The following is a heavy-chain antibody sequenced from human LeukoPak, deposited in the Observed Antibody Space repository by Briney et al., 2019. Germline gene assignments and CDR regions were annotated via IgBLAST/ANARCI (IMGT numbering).Heavy chain of an antibody. Sequence: ASVKVSCKASGYTFTGYYMHWVRQAPGQGLEWMGWINPNSGGTNYAQKFQGRVTMTRDTSISTAYMELSRLRSDDTAVYYCARGGLEAPSYGSVAAPYYYYYMDVWGKGTTVTVSS. J-gene: IGHJ6*03. CDR3: ARGGLEAPSYGSVAAPYYYYYMDV. CDR2: INPNSGGT. V-gene: IGHV1-2*02. D-gene: IGHD6-6*01. CDR1: GYTFTGYY.